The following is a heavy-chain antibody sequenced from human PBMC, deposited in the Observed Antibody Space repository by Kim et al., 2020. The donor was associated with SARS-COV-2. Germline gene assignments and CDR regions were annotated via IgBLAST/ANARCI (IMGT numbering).Heavy chain of an antibody. J-gene: IGHJ4*02. CDR2: IYYSGST. CDR3: ANVVPAVMRAEMATAHSDY. V-gene: IGHV4-39*07. CDR1: GGSISSSSYY. Sequence: SETLSLTCTVSGGSISSSSYYWGWIRQPPGKGLEWIGSIYYSGSTYYNPSLKSRVTISVDTSKNQFSLKLSSVTAADTAVYYCANVVPAVMRAEMATAHSDYWGQGTLVTVSS. D-gene: IGHD2-2*01.